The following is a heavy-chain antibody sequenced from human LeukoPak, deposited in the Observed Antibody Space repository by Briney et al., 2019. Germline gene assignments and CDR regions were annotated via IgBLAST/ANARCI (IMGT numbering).Heavy chain of an antibody. Sequence: ASVKVSCKASGYTFTSYGISWVRQAPGQGLEWMGWISAYNGNTNYAQKLQGRVTMTTDTSTSTAYMELRSLRSDDTAVYYCARDDREDYGSGENFDYWGQGTLVAVSS. CDR2: ISAYNGNT. CDR3: ARDDREDYGSGENFDY. D-gene: IGHD3-10*01. CDR1: GYTFTSYG. J-gene: IGHJ4*02. V-gene: IGHV1-18*01.